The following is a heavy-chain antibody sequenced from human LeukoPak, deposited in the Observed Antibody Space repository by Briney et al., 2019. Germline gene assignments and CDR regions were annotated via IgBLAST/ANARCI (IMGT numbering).Heavy chain of an antibody. V-gene: IGHV3-7*03. Sequence: PGGSLRLSRAASGFTLSSYWMSLVRQAPGKGLGGVANIKQDGSEKYYVDSVKGRFTISRDNAKNSLYLQMNSLRAEDTAVYYCAREPGSIAAAGTFDYWGQGTLVTVSS. D-gene: IGHD6-13*01. CDR1: GFTLSSYW. J-gene: IGHJ4*02. CDR3: AREPGSIAAAGTFDY. CDR2: IKQDGSEK.